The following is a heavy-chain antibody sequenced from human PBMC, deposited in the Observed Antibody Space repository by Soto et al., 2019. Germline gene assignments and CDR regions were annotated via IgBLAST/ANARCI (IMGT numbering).Heavy chain of an antibody. V-gene: IGHV3-7*01. CDR1: GFTFSSLW. D-gene: IGHD6-13*01. CDR2: IKQDGSEK. J-gene: IGHJ5*02. Sequence: GGSLRLSWAASGFTFSSLWMNWIRQAPGKGLEWVANIKQDGSEKYYVDSVKGRFTISRDNAKNSLYLQMNSLRAEDTAVYYCPRDVDSSSWRVWFDPWGQGTLVTVSS. CDR3: PRDVDSSSWRVWFDP.